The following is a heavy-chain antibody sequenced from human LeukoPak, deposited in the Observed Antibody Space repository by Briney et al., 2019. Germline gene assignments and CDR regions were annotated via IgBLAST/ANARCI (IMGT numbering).Heavy chain of an antibody. J-gene: IGHJ6*02. CDR2: ISGSGGST. D-gene: IGHD1-1*01. CDR3: AKDLTGTTSLNYYYYGMDV. Sequence: GGSLRLSCAASGFTFSNYVMNGVRQAPGKGLEWVSAISGSGGSTYYADSVKGRFTISRDNSKNTLYLQMNSLRAEDTAVYYCAKDLTGTTSLNYYYYGMDVWGQGTSVTVSS. V-gene: IGHV3-23*01. CDR1: GFTFSNYV.